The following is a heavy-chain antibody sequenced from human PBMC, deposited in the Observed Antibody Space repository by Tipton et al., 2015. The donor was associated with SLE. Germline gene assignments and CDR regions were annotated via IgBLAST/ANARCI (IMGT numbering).Heavy chain of an antibody. CDR2: ISGSGGST. D-gene: IGHD4-11*01. CDR3: ARGTTGDV. Sequence: SLRLSCAASGFTFSSYGMSWVRQAPGKGLEWVSAISGSGGSTYYADSVKGRFTISRDNAKNSLYLQMNSLRAEDTAVYYCARGTTGDVWGQGTTVTVSS. V-gene: IGHV3-23*01. CDR1: GFTFSSYG. J-gene: IGHJ6*02.